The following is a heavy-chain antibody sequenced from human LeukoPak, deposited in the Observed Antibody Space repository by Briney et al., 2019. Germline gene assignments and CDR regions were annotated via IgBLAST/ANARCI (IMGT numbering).Heavy chain of an antibody. CDR2: IYNSGST. D-gene: IGHD1-26*01. CDR3: TRDRELGF. V-gene: IGHV4-59*02. J-gene: IGHJ4*02. CDR1: GFTVSSNY. Sequence: GSLRLSCAASGFTVSSNYMSWVRQAPGKGLEWIGSIYNSGSTTYNPSLKSRVTISGDTSKNQFSLKLSSVTAADTAVYYCTRDRELGFWGQGTLVTVSS.